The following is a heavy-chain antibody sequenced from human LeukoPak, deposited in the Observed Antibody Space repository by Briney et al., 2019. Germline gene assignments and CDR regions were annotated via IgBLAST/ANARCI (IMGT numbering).Heavy chain of an antibody. Sequence: SETLSLTCTVSGYSINSGYYWGWIRQPPGKGLEWIGSIYHSGSTYYNPSLKSRVTISVDKSKNQFSLKLSSVTAADTAVYYCALLWFGELNTPKSLVDYWGQGTLVTVSS. CDR1: GYSINSGYY. V-gene: IGHV4-38-2*02. CDR2: IYHSGST. D-gene: IGHD3-10*01. J-gene: IGHJ4*02. CDR3: ALLWFGELNTPKSLVDY.